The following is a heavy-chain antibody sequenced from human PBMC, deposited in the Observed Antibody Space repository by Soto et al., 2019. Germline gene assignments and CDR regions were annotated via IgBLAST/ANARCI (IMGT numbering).Heavy chain of an antibody. J-gene: IGHJ6*02. CDR2: IYYSGST. Sequence: SETLSLTCTVSGGSITSSSFCWGWIRQPPGNGLEWIGTIYYSGSTYYNPSLQSRVTISVDTSKNQFSLKLSSVTAADTAVYYCARLDGNSADYYYGMDVWGRGTTVTVSS. D-gene: IGHD6-19*01. CDR1: GGSITSSSFC. V-gene: IGHV4-39*01. CDR3: ARLDGNSADYYYGMDV.